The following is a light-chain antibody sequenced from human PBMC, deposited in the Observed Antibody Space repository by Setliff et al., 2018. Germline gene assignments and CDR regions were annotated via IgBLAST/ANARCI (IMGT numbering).Light chain of an antibody. J-gene: IGLJ1*01. CDR2: GIS. CDR3: SSYAGTNNPYV. V-gene: IGLV2-8*01. CDR1: SRDVGSSTF. Sequence: QSALAQPPSASGSPGQSLIISCTGTSRDVGSSTFVSWYQQHPGKAPKLLIYGISKRPSGVPDRFSGSKSGNTASLTVSGLQAEDEADYYCSSYAGTNNPYVFGSGTKVTVL.